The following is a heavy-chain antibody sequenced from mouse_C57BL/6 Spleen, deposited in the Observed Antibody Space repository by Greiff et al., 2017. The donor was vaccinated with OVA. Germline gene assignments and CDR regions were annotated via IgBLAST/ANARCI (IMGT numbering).Heavy chain of an antibody. D-gene: IGHD2-5*01. J-gene: IGHJ4*01. CDR1: GFTFSDYG. CDR2: ISSGSSTI. CDR3: ARDYSNYEGAMDY. V-gene: IGHV5-17*01. Sequence: EVKLMESGGGLVKPGGSLKLSCAASGFTFSDYGMHWFRQAPEKGLEWVAYISSGSSTIYYADTVKGRFTISRDNAKNTLFLQMTSLRSEDTAMYYCARDYSNYEGAMDYWGQGTSVTVSS.